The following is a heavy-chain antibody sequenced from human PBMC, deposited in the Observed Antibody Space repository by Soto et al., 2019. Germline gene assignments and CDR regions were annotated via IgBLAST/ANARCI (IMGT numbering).Heavy chain of an antibody. V-gene: IGHV4-34*01. CDR2: INHSGST. Sequence: SETLSLTCAVYGGSFSGFSWSWIRQPPGKALEWIGEINHSGSTNYNPSLKSRVPISVDTYTKQFSLKMRSVNDADTAVYYCARELSRSTSRHNWYFDLWGRCTLGTV. CDR3: ARELSRSTSRHNWYFDL. CDR1: GGSFSGFS. J-gene: IGHJ2*01. D-gene: IGHD2-2*02.